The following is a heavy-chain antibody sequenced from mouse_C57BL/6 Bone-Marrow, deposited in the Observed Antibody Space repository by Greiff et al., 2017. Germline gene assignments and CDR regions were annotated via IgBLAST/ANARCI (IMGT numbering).Heavy chain of an antibody. D-gene: IGHD1-1*01. CDR1: GFTFPDYY. CDR2: IRNKANCSTT. J-gene: IGHJ1*03. CDR3: ARYWGGSSPYWDFDV. V-gene: IGHV7-3*01. Sequence: DVQLVESGGGLVQPGGSLSLSCAASGFTFPDYYMSWVRQPPGKALEWLGFIRNKANCSTTEYSASVKGRFTISRDNSQSIRYLQMNALRAEDSATYYCARYWGGSSPYWDFDVWGTGTTVTVSS.